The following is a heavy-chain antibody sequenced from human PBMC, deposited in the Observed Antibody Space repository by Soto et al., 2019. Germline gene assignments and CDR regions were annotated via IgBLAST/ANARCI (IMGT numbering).Heavy chain of an antibody. V-gene: IGHV1-3*04. CDR2: INTANGDT. CDR1: GYTFTSNS. CDR3: ARDAGSTLWGSGW. D-gene: IGHD3-10*01. Sequence: QVQLVQSGPEVKKPGASVKVSCKTSGYTFTSNSIHWVRQAHGQRLEWMGWINTANGDTKYSGKFQDRGTIAMDTSASTAYREGSSLTSEDTAVYYCARDAGSTLWGSGWWGQGTLVTVSS. J-gene: IGHJ4*02.